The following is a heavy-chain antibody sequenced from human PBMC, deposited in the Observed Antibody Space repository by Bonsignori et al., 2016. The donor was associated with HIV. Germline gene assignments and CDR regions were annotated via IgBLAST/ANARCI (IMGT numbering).Heavy chain of an antibody. CDR3: ARYVGAGPSKYSSTWSIEC. J-gene: IGHJ4*02. V-gene: IGHV1-69*01. CDR2: IIPIFGST. Sequence: WVRQAPGQGLEWMGGIIPIFGSTNYAQKFQGRVTITADESSSTAYMELSSLTSEDTAVYYCARYVGAGPSKYSSTWSIECWGQGTPVTVSS. D-gene: IGHD6-13*01.